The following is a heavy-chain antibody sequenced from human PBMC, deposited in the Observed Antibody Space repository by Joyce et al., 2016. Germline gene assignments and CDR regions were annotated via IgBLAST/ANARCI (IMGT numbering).Heavy chain of an antibody. CDR2: STGYGEST. V-gene: IGHV3-43D*03. D-gene: IGHD1-14*01. CDR1: GFTFDDYA. CDR3: VKEEPARPGTRWGAAFDF. Sequence: EVELVESGGAVVQPGESLRLSCVAPGFTFDDYALHWVRQVPGKGLELVSQSTGYGESTFSADSVKGRFTISRDNSKNSLYLQVNRLRSEDTALYYCVKEEPARPGTRWGAAFDFWGQGTMVTVSS. J-gene: IGHJ3*01.